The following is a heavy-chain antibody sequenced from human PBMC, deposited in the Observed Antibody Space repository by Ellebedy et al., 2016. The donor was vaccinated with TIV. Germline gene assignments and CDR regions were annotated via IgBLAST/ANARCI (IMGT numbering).Heavy chain of an antibody. Sequence: GESLKISCAASGFTFSTFAMSWVRQAPGKELEWVSTITGTGGGDNTYYADSVRGRFTISRDDSKNTLYLQMNSLRAEETAVYYCAKDDDVSVRIRFDPWGQGTLVTVSS. V-gene: IGHV3-23*01. D-gene: IGHD3-16*01. J-gene: IGHJ5*02. CDR1: GFTFSTFA. CDR3: AKDDDVSVRIRFDP. CDR2: ITGTGGGDNT.